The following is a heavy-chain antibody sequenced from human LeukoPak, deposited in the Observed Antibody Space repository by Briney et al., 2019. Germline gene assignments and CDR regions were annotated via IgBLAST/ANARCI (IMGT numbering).Heavy chain of an antibody. D-gene: IGHD1-1*01. CDR3: ARAPGGFDI. CDR1: GYTFTDYY. J-gene: IGHJ3*02. CDR2: IIVSLGTP. Sequence: GASVKVSCKTSGYTFTDYYMHWVRQAPGQGLEWMGRIIVSLGTPKYAPKFQDRLTITVDKSTGTAYMELSSLTSEDTAVYYCARAPGGFDIWGQGTKVTVSS. V-gene: IGHV1-69*08.